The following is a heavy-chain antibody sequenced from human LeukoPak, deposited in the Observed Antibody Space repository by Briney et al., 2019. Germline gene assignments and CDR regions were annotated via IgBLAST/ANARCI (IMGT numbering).Heavy chain of an antibody. V-gene: IGHV4-31*03. Sequence: SETLSLTCTVSGGSISSGGYYWSWIRQHPGKGLEWIGYIYYSGSTYYNPSLKSRVTISVDTSKNQFSLKLSSVTAAGTAVYYCARSFLGKLSDAFDIWGQGTMVTVSS. D-gene: IGHD3-3*01. CDR1: GGSISSGGYY. J-gene: IGHJ3*02. CDR3: ARSFLGKLSDAFDI. CDR2: IYYSGST.